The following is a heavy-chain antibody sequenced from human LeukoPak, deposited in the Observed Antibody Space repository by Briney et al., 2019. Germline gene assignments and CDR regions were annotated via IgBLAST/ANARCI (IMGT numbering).Heavy chain of an antibody. CDR2: IKSKTDGGTT. J-gene: IGHJ4*02. V-gene: IGHV3-15*01. CDR3: TTGITMVRGVIHLIDY. CDR1: GFTFSNAW. Sequence: GGSLRLSCAASGFTFSNAWMSWVRQAPGKGLEWVGRIKSKTDGGTTDYAAPGKGRFTISRDDSKNTLYLQMLSLKTEDTAVYYCTTGITMVRGVIHLIDYWGQGTLVTVSS. D-gene: IGHD3-10*01.